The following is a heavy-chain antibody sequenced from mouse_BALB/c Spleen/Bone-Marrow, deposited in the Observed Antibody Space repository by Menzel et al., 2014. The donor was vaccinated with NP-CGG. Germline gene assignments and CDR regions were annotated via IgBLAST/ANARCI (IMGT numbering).Heavy chain of an antibody. CDR1: GFSLTSYS. V-gene: IGHV2-9*02. CDR3: ARAFDC. Sequence: QVQLKESGPGLVAPSQSLSITCTVSGFSLTSYSVYWVRQPPGKGLEWLGVIWAGGSTNYNSALMSRLSISKDNSKIQVFVKMNSLQTDDTAMYYCARAFDCWGQGTTLTVSS. CDR2: IWAGGST. J-gene: IGHJ2*01.